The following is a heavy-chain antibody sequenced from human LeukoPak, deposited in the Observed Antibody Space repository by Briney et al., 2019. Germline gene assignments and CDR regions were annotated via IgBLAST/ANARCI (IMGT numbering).Heavy chain of an antibody. CDR2: IYHSGST. Sequence: SEALSLTCAVSGGSISSSNWWSWVRQPPGKGLEWIGEIYHSGSTNYNPSLKSRVTISVDKSKNQFSLKLSSVTAADTAVYYCARNRDGYNSFDYWGQGTLVTVSS. CDR3: ARNRDGYNSFDY. J-gene: IGHJ4*02. CDR1: GGSISSSNW. V-gene: IGHV4-4*02. D-gene: IGHD5-24*01.